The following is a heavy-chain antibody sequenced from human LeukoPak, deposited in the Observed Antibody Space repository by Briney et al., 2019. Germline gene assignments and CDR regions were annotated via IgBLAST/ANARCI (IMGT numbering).Heavy chain of an antibody. CDR1: GFTFSSYS. Sequence: GGSLRLSCAGSGFTFSSYSMSWVRQAPGKGLEWVSVIYSGGSTYYADSVKGRFTISRDNSKNTLYLQMNSLRAEDTAVYYCAREKVEMATLYYYYGMDVWGQGTTVTVSS. CDR3: AREKVEMATLYYYYGMDV. V-gene: IGHV3-53*01. CDR2: IYSGGST. J-gene: IGHJ6*02. D-gene: IGHD5-24*01.